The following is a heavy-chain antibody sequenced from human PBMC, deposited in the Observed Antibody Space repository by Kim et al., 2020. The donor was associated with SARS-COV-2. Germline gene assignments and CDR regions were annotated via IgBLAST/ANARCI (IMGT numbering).Heavy chain of an antibody. CDR3: AKDLRGGAYGWQTVSIYFDY. J-gene: IGHJ4*01. Sequence: GGSLRLSCEGSGFSFSGFAMSWVRQAPGKGLEWVGAISGGGGSIYYAESVEGRFTISRDNSKNTVYLQMNNLGVDDTAIYYCAKDLRGGAYGWQTVSIYFDYW. CDR2: ISGGGGSI. CDR1: GFSFSGFA. V-gene: IGHV3-23*01. D-gene: IGHD3-10*01.